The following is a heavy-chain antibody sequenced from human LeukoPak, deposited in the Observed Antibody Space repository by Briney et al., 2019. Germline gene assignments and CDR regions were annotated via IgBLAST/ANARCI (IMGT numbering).Heavy chain of an antibody. Sequence: SETLSLTCAVSGGSISSGGYSWSWIRQPPGKGLEWIGYIYHSGSTYYSPSLKSRVTISVDRSKNQFSLKLSSVTAADTAVYYCARGVDTAMVNYFDYWGQGTLVTVSS. V-gene: IGHV4-30-2*01. CDR1: GGSISSGGYS. D-gene: IGHD5-18*01. J-gene: IGHJ4*02. CDR2: IYHSGST. CDR3: ARGVDTAMVNYFDY.